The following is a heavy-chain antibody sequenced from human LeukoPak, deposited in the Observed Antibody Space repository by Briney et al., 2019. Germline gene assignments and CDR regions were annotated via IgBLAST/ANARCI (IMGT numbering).Heavy chain of an antibody. V-gene: IGHV3-48*03. CDR3: ARDTSVGDSHIDY. CDR2: ISSSGSTI. CDR1: GFTFSSYE. D-gene: IGHD3-16*01. Sequence: GGSLRLSCAASGFTFSSYEMNWVRQAPGKGLEWVSYISSSGSTIYYADSVKGRFTISRDNAKNSLYLQMNSLRAEDTAVYYCARDTSVGDSHIDYWGQGTLVTVSS. J-gene: IGHJ4*02.